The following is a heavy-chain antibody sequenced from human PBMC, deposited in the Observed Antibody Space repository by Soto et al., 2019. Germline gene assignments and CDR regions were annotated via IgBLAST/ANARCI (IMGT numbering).Heavy chain of an antibody. J-gene: IGHJ4*02. D-gene: IGHD2-2*01. CDR3: AKSPNFYCSSYHCYKYYFDY. Sequence: GGSLRLSCAASGFTFNTFGMHWVRQAPGKGLEWVAVISYDGSDKYYSDSVRGRFTISRDNSMNTRYLQMNSLRTEDTAVYYCAKSPNFYCSSYHCYKYYFDYWGQGTLVTVSS. CDR2: ISYDGSDK. CDR1: GFTFNTFG. V-gene: IGHV3-30*18.